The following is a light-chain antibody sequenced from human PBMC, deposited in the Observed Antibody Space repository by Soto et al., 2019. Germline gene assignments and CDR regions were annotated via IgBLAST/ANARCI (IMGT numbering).Light chain of an antibody. CDR2: AAS. V-gene: IGKV3-11*01. CDR1: QSVSSY. J-gene: IGKJ4*01. Sequence: EIVLTQSPVTLSLSPGERATLSCRASQSVSSYLAWYQQKPGQAPRLLIYAASNRATGIPARFSGSGSGTDFTLTINSLEPEEFAVYYCQQRSNWPPRSTFGGGTRVEIK. CDR3: QQRSNWPPRST.